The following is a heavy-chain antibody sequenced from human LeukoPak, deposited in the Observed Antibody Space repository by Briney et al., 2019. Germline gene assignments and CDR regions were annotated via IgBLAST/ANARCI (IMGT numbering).Heavy chain of an antibody. CDR1: GLTFSSYG. CDR3: ANSGGDYGEYYFDY. Sequence: GGSQSLSCAASGLTFSSYGMHWVRQAPGKGLEWVAFIRYDGSNKYYADSVKGRFTISRDNSKNTLYLQMNSLRAEDTAVYYCANSGGDYGEYYFDYWGQGTLVTVSS. J-gene: IGHJ4*02. D-gene: IGHD4-17*01. CDR2: IRYDGSNK. V-gene: IGHV3-30*02.